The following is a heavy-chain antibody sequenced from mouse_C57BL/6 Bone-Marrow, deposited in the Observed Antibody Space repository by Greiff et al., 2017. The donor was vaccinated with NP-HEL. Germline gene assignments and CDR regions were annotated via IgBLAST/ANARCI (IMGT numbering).Heavy chain of an antibody. CDR2: ILPGSGST. J-gene: IGHJ3*01. CDR3: AREFYSPWFAY. V-gene: IGHV1-9*01. D-gene: IGHD2-12*01. Sequence: QVQLKESGAELMKPGASVKLSCKATGYTFTGYWIEWVKQRPGHGLEWIGEILPGSGSTNYNEKFKGKATFTADTSSNTAYMRLSSLTTEDSAIYYCAREFYSPWFAYWGQGTLVTVSA. CDR1: GYTFTGYW.